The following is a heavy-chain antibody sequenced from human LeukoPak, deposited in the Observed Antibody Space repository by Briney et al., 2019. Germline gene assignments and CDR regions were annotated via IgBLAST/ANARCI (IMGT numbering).Heavy chain of an antibody. CDR1: GFTFSNFA. CDR3: ARDINGYYYDSHGYYPTDL. J-gene: IGHJ5*02. Sequence: QAGGSLRLSCAASGFTFSNFAMMWVRQAPGTGLQWVSTITGYGATFYADSVRGRFTIFRDTSMNTLFLQMSSLGAEDTAVYYCARDINGYYYDSHGYYPTDLWGQGTLVTVSS. V-gene: IGHV3-23*01. D-gene: IGHD3-22*01. CDR2: ITGYGAT.